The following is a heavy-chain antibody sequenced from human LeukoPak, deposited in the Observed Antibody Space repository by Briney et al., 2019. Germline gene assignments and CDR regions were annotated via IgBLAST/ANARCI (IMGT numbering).Heavy chain of an antibody. J-gene: IGHJ5*02. V-gene: IGHV1-8*02. CDR2: MNPKSGNT. D-gene: IGHD3-10*01. CDR1: GYTFSSDD. Sequence: ASVKVSCKASGYTFSSDDINWVRQAPGQGLEWMGWMNPKSGNTGYAQKFLGRVTMTRNTSISTAYMELSRLRSEDTAVYYCARGRVFPGVAPRQVWFDPWGQGTPDTVSS. CDR3: ARGRVFPGVAPRQVWFDP.